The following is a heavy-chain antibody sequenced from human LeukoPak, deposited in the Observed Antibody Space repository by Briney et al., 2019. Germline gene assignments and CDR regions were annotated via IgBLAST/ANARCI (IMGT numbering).Heavy chain of an antibody. J-gene: IGHJ5*02. CDR1: GGSISSYY. CDR3: ARASPLYYDFWSGYYNGWFDP. D-gene: IGHD3-3*01. CDR2: IYYSGST. Sequence: PSETLSLTCTVSGGSISSYYWSWIRQPPGKGLEWIGYIYYSGSTNYNPSLKSRVTISVDTSKNQFSLKLSSVTAADTAVYYCARASPLYYDFWSGYYNGWFDPWGQGTLVTVS. V-gene: IGHV4-59*01.